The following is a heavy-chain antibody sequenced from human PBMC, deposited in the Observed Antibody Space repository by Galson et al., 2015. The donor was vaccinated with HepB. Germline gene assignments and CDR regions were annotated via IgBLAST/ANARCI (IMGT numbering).Heavy chain of an antibody. V-gene: IGHV4-59*01. CDR2: CHYSGTA. CDR1: GASMNNYY. CDR3: ARDRKTWTQPVHYMDV. J-gene: IGHJ6*03. D-gene: IGHD5-18*01. Sequence: QVQLEESGPGLVKPSETLSLTCTVSGASMNNYYWSWIRQSPGKGLDWIGDCHYSGTAKYNPSPSSRVIISVDTSKSQFSLELSSVTAADTAVYYCARDRKTWTQPVHYMDVWGKGTTVTVSS.